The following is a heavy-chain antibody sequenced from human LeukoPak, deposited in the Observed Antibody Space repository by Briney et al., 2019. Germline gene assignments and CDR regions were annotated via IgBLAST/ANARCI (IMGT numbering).Heavy chain of an antibody. V-gene: IGHV4-59*08. CDR1: GVSISSYY. CDR3: ARHSDSGSYMLVHWYFDL. J-gene: IGHJ2*01. D-gene: IGHD1-26*01. Sequence: SETLSLTCTVSGVSISSYYWSWIRQPPGKGLEWIGYIYYSGSTNYNPSLKSRVTISVDTSKNQFSLKLSSVTAADTAVYYCARHSDSGSYMLVHWYFDLWGRGTLVTVSS. CDR2: IYYSGST.